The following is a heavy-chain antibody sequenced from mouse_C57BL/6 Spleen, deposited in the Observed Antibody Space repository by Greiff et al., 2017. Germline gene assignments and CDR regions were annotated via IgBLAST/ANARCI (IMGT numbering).Heavy chain of an antibody. J-gene: IGHJ3*01. CDR2: IYPSDSET. CDR1: GYTFTSYW. Sequence: VQLQQPGAELVRPGSSVKLSCKASGYTFTSYWMDWVKQRPGQGLEWIGNIYPSDSETHYNQKFKDKATLTVDKSSSTAYMQLSSLTSEASAVYYCAREGVYYGSSYGFAYRGQGTLVTVSA. V-gene: IGHV1-61*01. CDR3: AREGVYYGSSYGFAY. D-gene: IGHD1-1*01.